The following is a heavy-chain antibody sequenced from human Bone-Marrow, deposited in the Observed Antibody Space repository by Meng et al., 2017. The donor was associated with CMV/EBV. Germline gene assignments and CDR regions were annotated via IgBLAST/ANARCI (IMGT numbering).Heavy chain of an antibody. J-gene: IGHJ4*02. CDR1: GFTVSSNY. CDR3: ARAIVGATSDYFDY. CDR2: IYSGGST. V-gene: IGHV3-53*01. Sequence: GESLKISCAASGFTVSSNYMSWVRQAPGKGLEWVSVIYSGGSTYYADSVKGRFTISRDNSKNTLYLQMNSLRAEDKAVYYCARAIVGATSDYFDYWGQGTLVTVSS. D-gene: IGHD1-26*01.